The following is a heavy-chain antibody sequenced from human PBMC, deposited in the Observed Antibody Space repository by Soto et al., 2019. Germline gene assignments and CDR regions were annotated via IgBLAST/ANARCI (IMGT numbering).Heavy chain of an antibody. J-gene: IGHJ6*02. CDR3: ARDRYSAYDWVLAGMDV. D-gene: IGHD5-12*01. V-gene: IGHV3-30*01. Sequence: YYADSVKGRFTISRDNSRDTVYLQMNSLRAGDTAVYYYARDRYSAYDWVLAGMDVLGQGTTVTVSS.